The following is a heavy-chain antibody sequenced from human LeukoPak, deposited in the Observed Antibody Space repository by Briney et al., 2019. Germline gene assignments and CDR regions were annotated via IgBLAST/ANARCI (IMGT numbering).Heavy chain of an antibody. Sequence: SETLSLTCTVFGGSISSYYGSWFRRPPGKGLEWFGYIYYSGNTNYNPSPKSRVSISVDTSKNQFSLKLSSVTGADTAVYYCARERGGGVTSFDYWGQGTLVTVSS. CDR3: ARERGGGVTSFDY. CDR2: IYYSGNT. CDR1: GGSISSYY. V-gene: IGHV4-59*01. J-gene: IGHJ4*02. D-gene: IGHD3-16*01.